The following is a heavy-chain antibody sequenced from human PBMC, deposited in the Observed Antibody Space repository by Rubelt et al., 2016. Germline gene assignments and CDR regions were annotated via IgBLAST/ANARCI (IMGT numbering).Heavy chain of an antibody. CDR1: GGSISSYY. V-gene: IGHV4-34*01. Sequence: QVQLQQWGAGLLKPSETLSLTCAVSGGSISSYYWSWIRQPPGKGLEWIGEIHHSGSTNYNPSLKSRVNISVDTSKNTFSLKLSSVTAADTAVYYCARGRRWLQLFDYWGQGTLVTVSS. J-gene: IGHJ4*02. CDR3: ARGRRWLQLFDY. CDR2: IHHSGST. D-gene: IGHD5-24*01.